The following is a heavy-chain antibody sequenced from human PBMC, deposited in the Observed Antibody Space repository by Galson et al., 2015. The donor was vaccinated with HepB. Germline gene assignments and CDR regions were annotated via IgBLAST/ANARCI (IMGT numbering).Heavy chain of an antibody. D-gene: IGHD6-13*01. CDR3: ARSTAAGRRFDF. J-gene: IGHJ4*02. Sequence: SVKVSCKASGYTFTRNHVHWVRQAPGQGLEWMGIINPSGGSTNCAQKFQGRVAVTRDTSTTTVYMELSSLTSDDTAVYYCARSTAAGRRFDFWGQGTLVTVSP. CDR2: INPSGGST. CDR1: GYTFTRNH. V-gene: IGHV1-46*01.